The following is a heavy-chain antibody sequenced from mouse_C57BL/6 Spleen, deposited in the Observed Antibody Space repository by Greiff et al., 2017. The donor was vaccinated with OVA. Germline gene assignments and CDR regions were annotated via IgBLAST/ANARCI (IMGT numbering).Heavy chain of an antibody. CDR2: IDPSDSYT. V-gene: IGHV1-59*01. CDR3: ARWALNYYGSSPYYFDY. D-gene: IGHD1-1*01. J-gene: IGHJ2*01. CDR1: GYTFTSYW. Sequence: QVQLQQSGAELVRPGTSVKLSCKASGYTFTSYWMHWVKQRPGQGLEWIGVIDPSDSYTNYNQKFKGKATLTVDTSSSTAYMQLSSLTSEDSAVYYCARWALNYYGSSPYYFDYWGQGTTLTVSS.